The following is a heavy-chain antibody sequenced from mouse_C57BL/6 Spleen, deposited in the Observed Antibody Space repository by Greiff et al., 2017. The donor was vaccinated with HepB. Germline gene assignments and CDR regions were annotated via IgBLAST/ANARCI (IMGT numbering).Heavy chain of an antibody. V-gene: IGHV1-54*01. CDR2: INPGSGGT. J-gene: IGHJ1*03. CDR3: ARSDRYFDV. Sequence: VQLQQSGAELVRPGTSVKVSCKASGYAFTNYLIEWVKQRPGQGLEWIGVINPGSGGTNYNEKFKGKATLTADKSSSTAYMQLSSLTSEDSAVYFCARSDRYFDVWGTGTTVTVSS. CDR1: GYAFTNYL.